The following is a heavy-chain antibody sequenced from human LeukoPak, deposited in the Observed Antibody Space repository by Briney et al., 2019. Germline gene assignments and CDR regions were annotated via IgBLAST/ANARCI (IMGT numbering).Heavy chain of an antibody. V-gene: IGHV4-59*01. CDR2: IYYSGTT. CDR3: ARVWTDSGSYYDDRGAFDY. CDR1: GGSISNYY. D-gene: IGHD1-26*01. J-gene: IGHJ4*02. Sequence: SETLSLTCTVSGGSISNYYWNWIRQPPGKGLELIGYIYYSGTTNYNPSLKSRVSMSVDTSKNQFSLKLSSVTAADTAVYYCARVWTDSGSYYDDRGAFDYWGQGTLVTVSS.